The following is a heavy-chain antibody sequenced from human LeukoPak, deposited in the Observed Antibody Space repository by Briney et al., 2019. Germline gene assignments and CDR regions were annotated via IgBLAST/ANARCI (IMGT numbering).Heavy chain of an antibody. J-gene: IGHJ6*02. V-gene: IGHV3-53*01. Sequence: GGSLRLSCAASGFTVSSNYMSWVRQAPGKGLEWVSVIYSGGSTYYADSVKGRFTISRDNSKNTLYLQMNSLRAEDTAVYYCARAESGYSYGYIYYYGIDVWGQGTTATVSS. CDR1: GFTVSSNY. CDR2: IYSGGST. D-gene: IGHD5-18*01. CDR3: ARAESGYSYGYIYYYGIDV.